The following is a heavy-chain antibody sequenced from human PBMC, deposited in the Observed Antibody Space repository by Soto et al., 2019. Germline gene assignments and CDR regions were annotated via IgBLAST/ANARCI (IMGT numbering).Heavy chain of an antibody. V-gene: IGHV3-64*01. CDR2: ISSNGVGT. D-gene: IGHD6-6*01. CDR3: ARRARPDFYYMDV. Sequence: EVQLAESGGGLAQPGGSLRLSCAASGFTLSGYAMDWVRQAPGKGLEYVSGISSNGVGTYYAKSVQGRFTSSRHNSKNTVYLQMGSLRPEDMAVYYCARRARPDFYYMDVWGKGTTVTVSS. J-gene: IGHJ6*03. CDR1: GFTLSGYA.